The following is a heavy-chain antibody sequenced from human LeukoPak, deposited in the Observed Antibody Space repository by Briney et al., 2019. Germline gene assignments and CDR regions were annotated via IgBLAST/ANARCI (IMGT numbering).Heavy chain of an antibody. CDR2: INHSGST. Sequence: SETLSLTCAVYGGSFSGYYWSWIRQPPGKGLGWIGEINHSGSTNYNPSLKSRVTISVDTSKNQFSLKLSSVTAADTAVYYCARKPSLRDSSGYYGFDYWGQGTLVTVSS. V-gene: IGHV4-34*01. J-gene: IGHJ4*02. CDR3: ARKPSLRDSSGYYGFDY. CDR1: GGSFSGYY. D-gene: IGHD3-22*01.